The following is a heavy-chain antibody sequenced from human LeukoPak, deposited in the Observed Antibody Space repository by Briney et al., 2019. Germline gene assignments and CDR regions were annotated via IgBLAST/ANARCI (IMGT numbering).Heavy chain of an antibody. CDR2: INPNSGGT. CDR3: ARDRGIQLWLQYYFDY. D-gene: IGHD5-18*01. V-gene: IGHV1-2*02. CDR1: GYTFTGYY. Sequence: GASVTVSCKASGYTFTGYYMHWVRQAPGQGLEWMGWINPNSGGTNYAQKFQGRVTMTRDTSISTAYMELSRLRSDDTAVYYCARDRGIQLWLQYYFDYWGQGTLVTVSS. J-gene: IGHJ4*02.